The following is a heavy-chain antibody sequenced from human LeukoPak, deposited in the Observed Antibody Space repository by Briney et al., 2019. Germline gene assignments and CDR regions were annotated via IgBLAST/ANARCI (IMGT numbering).Heavy chain of an antibody. CDR2: MYDTVDS. J-gene: IGHJ4*02. Sequence: SETLSLTCTVSGVSISSHYWTWIRQPPGKGLEWIAYMYDTVDSKDNPSLKTRATLSADTSKNRFSLRLTFVTAADTAVYYCATIKRGSIYGYFDFWGQGLLVTVSS. CDR1: GVSISSHY. D-gene: IGHD5-18*01. V-gene: IGHV4-59*11. CDR3: ATIKRGSIYGYFDF.